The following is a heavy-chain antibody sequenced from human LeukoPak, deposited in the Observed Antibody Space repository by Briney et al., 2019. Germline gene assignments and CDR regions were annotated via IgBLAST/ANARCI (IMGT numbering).Heavy chain of an antibody. CDR1: GFTFTSSA. J-gene: IGHJ6*02. Sequence: SVKVSCKASGFTFTSSAMQWVRQARGQRLEWIGWIVVGSGNTNYAQKFQERVTITRDMSTSTAYMELSSLRSEDTAVYCCAAEYMTRNYYYGMDVWGQGTTVTVSS. CDR3: AAEYMTRNYYYGMDV. D-gene: IGHD1-14*01. CDR2: IVVGSGNT. V-gene: IGHV1-58*02.